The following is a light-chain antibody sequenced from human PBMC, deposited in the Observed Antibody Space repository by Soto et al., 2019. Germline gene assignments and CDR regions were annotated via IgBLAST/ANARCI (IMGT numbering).Light chain of an antibody. V-gene: IGKV1-5*03. J-gene: IGKJ1*01. CDR3: QQYNSYWRT. Sequence: DIQMTQSPSTLSASVGDRVTITCPASQSIISWLAWYHQKPGKSPKLLIYKASSLESGVPSRLSGSGSGTDFTLPISSLQPYDFATYYCQQYNSYWRTFGQGTKVDIK. CDR1: QSIISW. CDR2: KAS.